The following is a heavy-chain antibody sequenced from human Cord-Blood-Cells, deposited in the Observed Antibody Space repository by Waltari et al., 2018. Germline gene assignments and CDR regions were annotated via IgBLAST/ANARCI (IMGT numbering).Heavy chain of an antibody. V-gene: IGHV3-30-3*01. D-gene: IGHD2-2*01. Sequence: QVQLVESGGGVVQPGRSLRLSCAASGFTFSSYAMHWVRQAPGKGLEWVEVISYAGSNKYYADSVKGRFTISRDNSKNTLYLQMNSLRAEDTAVYYCAREKGDCSSTSCYAFGDYWGQGTLVTVSS. J-gene: IGHJ4*02. CDR2: ISYAGSNK. CDR3: AREKGDCSSTSCYAFGDY. CDR1: GFTFSSYA.